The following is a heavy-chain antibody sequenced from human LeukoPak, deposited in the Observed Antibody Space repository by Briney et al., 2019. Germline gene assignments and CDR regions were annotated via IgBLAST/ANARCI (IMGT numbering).Heavy chain of an antibody. V-gene: IGHV3-7*01. CDR1: GFTFSSYW. Sequence: PGGSLRLSCAGSGFTFSSYWMSWVRQAPGKGLEWVANIKQDGSEKYYVDSVKGRFTISRDNAKNSLYLQMNSLRAKDTAVYYCAGELRYYDFWSGFQDFDYWGQGTLVTVSS. J-gene: IGHJ4*02. CDR3: AGELRYYDFWSGFQDFDY. CDR2: IKQDGSEK. D-gene: IGHD3-3*01.